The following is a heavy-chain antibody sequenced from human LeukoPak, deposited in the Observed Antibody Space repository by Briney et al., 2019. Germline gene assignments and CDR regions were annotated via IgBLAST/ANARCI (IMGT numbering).Heavy chain of an antibody. CDR3: ARGPNKSDGGNSGSAWFDP. CDR2: MNPNSGNT. J-gene: IGHJ5*02. D-gene: IGHD4-23*01. Sequence: ASVKLSCKASGYTFTTYDINWVRQATGQGLEWMGWMNPNSGNTGYSQKFQGRVTMTRNTSIGTAYMELSSLRSEDTAVYYCARGPNKSDGGNSGSAWFDPWGQGTLVTVSS. CDR1: GYTFTTYD. V-gene: IGHV1-8*01.